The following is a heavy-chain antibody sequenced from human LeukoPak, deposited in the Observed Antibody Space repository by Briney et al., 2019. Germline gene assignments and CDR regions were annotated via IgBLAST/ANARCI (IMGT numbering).Heavy chain of an antibody. J-gene: IGHJ4*02. CDR3: VKITITIYYFEY. V-gene: IGHV3-23*01. CDR1: GFTFSNYG. CDR2: ISDSGSST. D-gene: IGHD4-11*01. Sequence: GGSLRLSCAASGFTFSNYGMSWVRQAPGKGPQWVSSISDSGSSTYYVDSVKGRFTVSRDNSKNTLYLQMNSLRVEDTAVYYCVKITITIYYFEYWGQGTLVTVSS.